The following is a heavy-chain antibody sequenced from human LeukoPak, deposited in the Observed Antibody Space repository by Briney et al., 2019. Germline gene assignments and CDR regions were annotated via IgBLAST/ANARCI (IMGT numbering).Heavy chain of an antibody. D-gene: IGHD3-10*02. Sequence: GGSLRLSCAASGFTFSSYWMSWVRQAPGKGLEWVSAISGSGGSTYYADSVKGRFTISRDNSKNTLYLQMNSLRAEDTAVYYCAKDHVWGPRRVWFDPWGQGTLVTVSS. V-gene: IGHV3-23*01. CDR1: GFTFSSYW. J-gene: IGHJ5*02. CDR3: AKDHVWGPRRVWFDP. CDR2: ISGSGGST.